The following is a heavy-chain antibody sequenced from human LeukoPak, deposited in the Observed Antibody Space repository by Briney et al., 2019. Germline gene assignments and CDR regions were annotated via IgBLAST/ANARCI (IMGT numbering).Heavy chain of an antibody. D-gene: IGHD3-10*02. J-gene: IGHJ4*02. CDR2: ISISDSTI. CDR3: ARGRYLGAMFQDH. CDR1: GFTFSSYA. V-gene: IGHV3-48*04. Sequence: PGGSLRLSCAASGFTFSSYAMSWVRQAPGAGLEWVSYISISDSTIYYADSVKGRFTISRDNAKNSLYLQMNNLRVEDTALYYCARGRYLGAMFQDHWGQGTLVTASS.